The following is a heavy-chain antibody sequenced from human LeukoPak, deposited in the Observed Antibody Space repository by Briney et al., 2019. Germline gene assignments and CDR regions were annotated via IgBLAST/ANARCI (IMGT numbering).Heavy chain of an antibody. Sequence: ASVKVSCKASGYTFTGYYMHWVRQAPGQGLEWMGWINPNSGGTNYAQKFQGGVTMTRDTSISTAYMELSRLRSDDTAVYYCARYYSGWYYFDYWGQGTLVTVSS. J-gene: IGHJ4*02. D-gene: IGHD6-19*01. V-gene: IGHV1-2*02. CDR2: INPNSGGT. CDR3: ARYYSGWYYFDY. CDR1: GYTFTGYY.